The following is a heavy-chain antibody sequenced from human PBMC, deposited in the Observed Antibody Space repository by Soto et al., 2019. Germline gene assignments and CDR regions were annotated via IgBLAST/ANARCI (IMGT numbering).Heavy chain of an antibody. CDR3: AIDLGGWPDY. V-gene: IGHV1-3*01. J-gene: IGHJ4*02. CDR1: GYTFTSYA. Sequence: QVPLVQSGAEVKKPGASVKVSCKASGYTFTSYAMHWVREAPGHRLEWMGWINAGNGNTKYSQKFQGRVTITRETSASTVYMELSSLRSEDTAMYYWAIDLGGWPDYWGQGTLVTVSS. CDR2: INAGNGNT. D-gene: IGHD2-15*01.